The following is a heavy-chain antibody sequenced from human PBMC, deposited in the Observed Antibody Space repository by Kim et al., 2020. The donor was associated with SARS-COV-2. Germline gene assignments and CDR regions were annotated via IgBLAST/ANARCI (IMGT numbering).Heavy chain of an antibody. CDR3: ARGQQWLSYYGMDV. Sequence: SETLSLICAVYGGSFSGYYWSWIRQPPGKGLEWIGEINHSGSTNYNPSLKSRVTISVDTSKNQFSLKLSSVTAADTAVYYCARGQQWLSYYGMDVWGQGT. D-gene: IGHD3-22*01. J-gene: IGHJ6*02. CDR1: GGSFSGYY. V-gene: IGHV4-34*01. CDR2: INHSGST.